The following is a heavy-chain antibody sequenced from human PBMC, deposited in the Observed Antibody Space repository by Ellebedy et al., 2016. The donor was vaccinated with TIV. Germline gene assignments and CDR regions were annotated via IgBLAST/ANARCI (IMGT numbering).Heavy chain of an antibody. CDR2: INPSGGST. CDR3: ARDSRRQWLVKAHSFDI. D-gene: IGHD6-19*01. CDR1: GYTFTSYY. V-gene: IGHV1-46*01. J-gene: IGHJ3*02. Sequence: ASVKVSCXASGYTFTSYYMHWVRQAPGQGLEWMGIINPSGGSTSYAQKFQGRVTMTRDTSTSTVYMELSSLRSEDTAVYYCARDSRRQWLVKAHSFDIWGQGTMVTVSS.